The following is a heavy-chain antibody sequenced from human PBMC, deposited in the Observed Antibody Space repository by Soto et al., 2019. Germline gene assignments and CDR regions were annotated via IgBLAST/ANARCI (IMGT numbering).Heavy chain of an antibody. CDR1: GFPFSFYG. CDR2: IVSDGSAI. V-gene: IGHV3-33*01. D-gene: IGHD1-26*01. J-gene: IGHJ4*02. CDR3: ARDLEVGTYLYFFDY. Sequence: PGGSLRLSCAVSGFPFSFYGFHWVRQSPGKGLEWLGAIVSDGSAIYHADSLEGRFFISRDNSKDILYLQMNSLRAEDTAVYYCARDLEVGTYLYFFDYWGQGTLVTVSS.